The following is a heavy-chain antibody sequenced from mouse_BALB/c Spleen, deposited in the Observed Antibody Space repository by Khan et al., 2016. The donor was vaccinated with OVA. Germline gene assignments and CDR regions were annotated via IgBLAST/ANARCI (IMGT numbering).Heavy chain of an antibody. CDR3: ARSTYRYAFAY. J-gene: IGHJ3*01. V-gene: IGHV3-8*02. Sequence: EVQLVETGPSLVKPSQTLFLTCSVTGDSITSGYWSWIRKFSGNKLEHMGYMIYTGYTDYNPALKSRLAICRLTSKNQSYLQLSSVNTEDTATYYCARSTYRYAFAYWGQGTLVTVSA. D-gene: IGHD2-14*01. CDR2: MIYTGYT. CDR1: GDSITSGY.